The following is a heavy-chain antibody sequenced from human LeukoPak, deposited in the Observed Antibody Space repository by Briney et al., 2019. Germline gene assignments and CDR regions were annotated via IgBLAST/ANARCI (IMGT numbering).Heavy chain of an antibody. V-gene: IGHV5-51*01. Sequence: GESLKISWKGSGYSFTRYWIGWVRQMPGKGLEWMGIIYPGDSDTRYSPSFQGQVTISADKSITTAYLQWSSLRASDTAMYYCARPANRGDAFDIWGQGTMVTVSS. J-gene: IGHJ3*02. CDR1: GYSFTRYW. D-gene: IGHD2/OR15-2a*01. CDR2: IYPGDSDT. CDR3: ARPANRGDAFDI.